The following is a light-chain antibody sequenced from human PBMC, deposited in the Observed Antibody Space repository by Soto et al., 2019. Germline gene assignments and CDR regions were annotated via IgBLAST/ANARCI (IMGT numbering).Light chain of an antibody. V-gene: IGKV3-15*01. Sequence: IVMTQYTATLSVSPWERATLSCRASQSVSSDLAWYQQKPGQAPRLLIYGASTRATGIPARFSGSGSGTEFTLTISSLQSEDFAIYYCQQYNNWPWTFGQGTKVDI. CDR3: QQYNNWPWT. CDR2: GAS. J-gene: IGKJ1*01. CDR1: QSVSSD.